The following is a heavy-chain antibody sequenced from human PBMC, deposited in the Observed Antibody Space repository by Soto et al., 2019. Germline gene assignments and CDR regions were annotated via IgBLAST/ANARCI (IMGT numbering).Heavy chain of an antibody. CDR2: IRGTGGGT. CDR1: GFTFSNYA. J-gene: IGHJ6*02. CDR3: AKRAFYGSGIPNYYGMDV. V-gene: IGHV3-23*01. Sequence: EVHLLESGGGLVQPGGSLRLSCAASGFTFSNYAMTWVRQAPGKGREWVSVIRGTGGGTNNADSAKGRFTTSRDNSKNTLYLQMNSLRAEDTAVYYCAKRAFYGSGIPNYYGMDVWGQGTAVTVSS. D-gene: IGHD3-10*01.